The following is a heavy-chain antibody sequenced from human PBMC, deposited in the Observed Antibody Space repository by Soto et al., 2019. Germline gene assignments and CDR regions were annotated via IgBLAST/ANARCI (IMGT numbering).Heavy chain of an antibody. D-gene: IGHD3-3*01. CDR3: ARDVEYETIFGVVIIHGVY. CDR2: ISAYNGNT. J-gene: IGHJ4*02. V-gene: IGHV1-18*01. CDR1: GYTFTSYG. Sequence: GASVKVSCKASGYTFTSYGISWVRQAPGQGLEWMGWISAYNGNTNYAQKLQGRVTMTTDTSTSTAYMELRSLRSDDTAVYYCARDVEYETIFGVVIIHGVYWGQGTLVTVSS.